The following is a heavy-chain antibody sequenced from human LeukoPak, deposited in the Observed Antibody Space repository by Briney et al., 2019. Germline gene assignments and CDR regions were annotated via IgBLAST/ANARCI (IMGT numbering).Heavy chain of an antibody. D-gene: IGHD4-11*01. CDR2: FKTKYNQV. J-gene: IGHJ4*02. Sequence: GGSLRLSCVASGFTFSDYAMNWVRQAPGKGPEWVSTFKTKYNQVYYAESVRGRFTISTDNSKETVYLQMNSLRAEDTALYYCARSVPDYTRFDYWGQGALVTVSS. CDR1: GFTFSDYA. V-gene: IGHV3-23*05. CDR3: ARSVPDYTRFDY.